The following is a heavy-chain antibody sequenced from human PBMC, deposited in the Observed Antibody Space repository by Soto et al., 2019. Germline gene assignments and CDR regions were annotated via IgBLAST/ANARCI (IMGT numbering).Heavy chain of an antibody. J-gene: IGHJ3*02. CDR2: IYYSGST. CDR1: GGSISSSSYY. D-gene: IGHD3-10*01. Sequence: QLQLQESGPGLVKPSETLSLTCTVSGGSISSSSYYWGWIRQPPGKGPEWIGSIYYSGSTYYNPSLKSRVTISVDTSKNQFSLKLSSVAAADTAVYYCAKGGSGSYSNAFDIWGQGTMVTVSS. CDR3: AKGGSGSYSNAFDI. V-gene: IGHV4-39*01.